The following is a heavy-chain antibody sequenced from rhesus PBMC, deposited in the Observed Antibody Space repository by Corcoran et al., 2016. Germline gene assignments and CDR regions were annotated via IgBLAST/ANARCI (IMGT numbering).Heavy chain of an antibody. CDR2: INVNRGIT. CDR1: GASISSYC. CDR3: ARGLYCSGIYCYVY. J-gene: IGHJ4*01. V-gene: IGHV4-80*01. Sequence: QVQLQESGPGLVKPSETLSLTCAVSGASISSYCWSWIRQPPGKGLEWIGEINVNRGITYYNTSHKSRGNISKDACKNNCSLKLSSVTAADTAVYYWARGLYCSGIYCYVYWGQGVLVTVSS. D-gene: IGHD2-27*01.